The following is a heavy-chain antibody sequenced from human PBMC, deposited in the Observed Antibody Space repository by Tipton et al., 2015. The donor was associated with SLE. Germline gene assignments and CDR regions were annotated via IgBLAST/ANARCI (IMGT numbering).Heavy chain of an antibody. CDR1: GASISSSDYS. J-gene: IGHJ3*01. Sequence: TLSLTCNVSGASISSSDYSWGWMRQPPGKGLEWIGSVYYSGTTYYNPSLKSRVTISVDTSKSQFSLKLYSVTAADTAVFYCARHEAGRFLDNAFNLWGQGTVVSASS. CDR2: VYYSGTT. V-gene: IGHV4-39*01. CDR3: ARHEAGRFLDNAFNL. D-gene: IGHD3-3*01.